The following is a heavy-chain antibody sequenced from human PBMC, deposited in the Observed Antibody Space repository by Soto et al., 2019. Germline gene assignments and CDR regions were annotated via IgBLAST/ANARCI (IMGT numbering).Heavy chain of an antibody. CDR1: GYTFTSYG. Sequence: GASVKVSCKASGYTFTSYGISWVRQAPGQGLEWMGWISAYNGNTNYAQXXXXXXXXTADTSTSTAYMELRSLRSDDTAVYYCARATGSSYWFDPWGQGTLVTV. D-gene: IGHD1-26*01. J-gene: IGHJ5*02. CDR3: ARATGSSYWFDP. V-gene: IGHV1-18*01. CDR2: ISAYNGNT.